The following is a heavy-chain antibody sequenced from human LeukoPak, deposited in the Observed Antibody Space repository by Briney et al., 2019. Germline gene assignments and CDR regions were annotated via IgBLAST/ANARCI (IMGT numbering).Heavy chain of an antibody. V-gene: IGHV3-11*04. CDR3: ARALWLGEGFFDY. CDR2: IGSSGSTI. J-gene: IGHJ4*02. Sequence: GGSLRLSCAASGFIFSDYYMTWIRQAPGKELEWISHIGSSGSTIYYADSMKGRFTISRDNTKKSLYLQMNSLRAEDTAVYYCARALWLGEGFFDYWGQGTPVTVSS. D-gene: IGHD3-10*01. CDR1: GFIFSDYY.